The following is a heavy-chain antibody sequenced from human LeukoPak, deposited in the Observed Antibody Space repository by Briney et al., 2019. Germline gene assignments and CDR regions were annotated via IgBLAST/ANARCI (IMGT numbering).Heavy chain of an antibody. V-gene: IGHV3-23*01. Sequence: PGGSLRLSCAASGFTFSSYAMSWVRQAPGKGLEWVSAISGSGGSTYYADSVKGRFTISRDNSKNTLYLQMNSLRAEDTAVYYCAKDLYYYDSSGYYAFDYWGQGTLVTVSS. CDR2: ISGSGGST. CDR3: AKDLYYYDSSGYYAFDY. CDR1: GFTFSSYA. J-gene: IGHJ4*02. D-gene: IGHD3-22*01.